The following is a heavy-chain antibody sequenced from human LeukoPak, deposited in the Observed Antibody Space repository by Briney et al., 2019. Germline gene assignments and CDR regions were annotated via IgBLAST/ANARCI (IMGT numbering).Heavy chain of an antibody. CDR1: GYSFTSYF. Sequence: GESLKISCKASGYSFTSYFIGLVRQMPGKGLEWMAIIYPGDSDTRYSPSFQGQVTISADNSINTAYLQWSSLKASDTAIYYCARSSDSGGYYDYFDYWGQGTLVTVSS. CDR3: ARSSDSGGYYDYFDY. V-gene: IGHV5-51*01. CDR2: IYPGDSDT. J-gene: IGHJ4*02. D-gene: IGHD3-22*01.